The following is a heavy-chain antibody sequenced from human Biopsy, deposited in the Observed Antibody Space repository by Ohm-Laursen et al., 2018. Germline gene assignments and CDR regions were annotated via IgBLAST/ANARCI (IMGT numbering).Heavy chain of an antibody. CDR3: ARMDCSGGSCHYYSYGMDV. V-gene: IGHV4-4*09. D-gene: IGHD2-15*01. J-gene: IGHJ6*02. CDR1: GVSITAYY. Sequence: SQTLSLTCTVSGVSITAYYWSWIRQPPGKGLVCIGNIHHSGSTNYNPSLKSRLTISVNTSKNQFFLKLSSVTAADTAVYYCARMDCSGGSCHYYSYGMDVWGQGTTVTVSS. CDR2: IHHSGST.